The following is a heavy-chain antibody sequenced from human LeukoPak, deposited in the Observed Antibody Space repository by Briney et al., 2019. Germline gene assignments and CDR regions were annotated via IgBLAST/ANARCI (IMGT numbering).Heavy chain of an antibody. CDR2: ISYDGSNK. D-gene: IGHD5-18*01. CDR3: ARGPDVDTAMDPVYYYYGMDV. V-gene: IGHV3-30-3*01. CDR1: GFTFSSYA. Sequence: AGGSLRLSCAASGFTFSSYAMHWVRQAPGKGLEWVAVISYDGSNKYYADSVKGRFTISRDNSKNTLYLQMNSLRAEDTAVYYCARGPDVDTAMDPVYYYYGMDVWGQGTTVTVSS. J-gene: IGHJ6*02.